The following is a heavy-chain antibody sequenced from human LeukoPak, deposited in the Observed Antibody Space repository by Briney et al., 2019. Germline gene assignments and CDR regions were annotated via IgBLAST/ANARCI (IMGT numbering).Heavy chain of an antibody. J-gene: IGHJ4*02. CDR2: ISNDGSNK. CDR1: GFNFSSYG. V-gene: IGHV3-30*18. Sequence: PGGSLRLSCAASGFNFSSYGMHWVRQAPGKGLEWVAVISNDGSNKYYVDSVKGRFTISRDNSKNTLYLQMNSLRAEDTAVYYCAKGATFGGYGGYDHCDYWGQGTLVTVSS. D-gene: IGHD5-12*01. CDR3: AKGATFGGYGGYDHCDY.